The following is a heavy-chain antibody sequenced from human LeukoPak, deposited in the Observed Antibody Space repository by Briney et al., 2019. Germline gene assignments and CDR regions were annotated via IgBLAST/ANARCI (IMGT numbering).Heavy chain of an antibody. V-gene: IGHV3-74*01. CDR3: AGGNLFFFDY. CDR1: GFTFSSYW. D-gene: IGHD4-23*01. CDR2: INSDGSST. Sequence: GGSXXXSCAASGFTFSSYWMHWVRQAPGKGLVWVSRINSDGSSTSYADSVKGRFTISRDNAKNTLYLQMNSLRAEDTAVYYCAGGNLFFFDYWGQGTLVTVSS. J-gene: IGHJ4*02.